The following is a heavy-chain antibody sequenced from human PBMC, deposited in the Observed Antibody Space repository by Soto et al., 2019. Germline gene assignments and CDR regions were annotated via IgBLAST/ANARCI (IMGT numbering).Heavy chain of an antibody. CDR1: GFTFSNYA. CDR3: AKGLGANFHFSGWVDP. D-gene: IGHD3-10*01. V-gene: IGHV3-23*01. Sequence: GSLRLSCAASGFTFSNYAMSWVRPAAGKGMEWVSTIGSATDTNYADSVKGRFIISRDNSKNTMYLQMNSLRDDDAAVYYCAKGLGANFHFSGWVDPCGQGSQVTVSS. J-gene: IGHJ5*02. CDR2: IGSATDT.